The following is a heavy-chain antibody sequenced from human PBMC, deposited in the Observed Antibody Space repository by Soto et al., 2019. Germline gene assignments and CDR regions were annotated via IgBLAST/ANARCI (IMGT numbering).Heavy chain of an antibody. Sequence: EVQLVESGGDLVKPGESLRLSCAASGFTFSNAWMNWVRQAPGKGLEWVGRIKSKTDGGTTDYAAPVKGRFTISRDDSKNTLYLQMNRLKSEDTAVYFCSTDTDCGSTSCHLFDPWGQGPLVTVSS. CDR1: GFTFSNAW. V-gene: IGHV3-15*07. D-gene: IGHD2-2*01. CDR2: IKSKTDGGTT. J-gene: IGHJ5*02. CDR3: STDTDCGSTSCHLFDP.